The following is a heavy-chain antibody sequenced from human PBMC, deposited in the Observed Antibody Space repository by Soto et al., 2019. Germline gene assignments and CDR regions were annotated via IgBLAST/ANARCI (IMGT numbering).Heavy chain of an antibody. CDR1: GFTLSRYS. Sequence: EVQLVESGGGLVQPGGSLRLSCVASGFTLSRYSMNWVRQAPGKGLEWVSYISRSSSTIYYADSVKGRFTISRDNAENSPYLQMNRQGAADTAVYYSARDLAGGIADYWGQGTGVTVSS. V-gene: IGHV3-48*01. CDR3: ARDLAGGIADY. D-gene: IGHD3-16*01. J-gene: IGHJ4*02. CDR2: ISRSSSTI.